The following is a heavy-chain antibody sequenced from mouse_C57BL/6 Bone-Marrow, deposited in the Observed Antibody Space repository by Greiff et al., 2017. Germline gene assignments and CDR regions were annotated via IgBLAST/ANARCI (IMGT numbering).Heavy chain of an antibody. CDR2: INPNNGGT. Sequence: EVQLQQSGPELVKPGASVKISCKASGYTFTDYYMNWVKQSHGKSLEWIGDINPNNGGTSYNQKFKGKATLTVDKSSSTAYMELRSLTSEDSAVYYCARWIAQATFAYWGQGTLVTVSA. D-gene: IGHD3-2*02. CDR1: GYTFTDYY. CDR3: ARWIAQATFAY. V-gene: IGHV1-26*01. J-gene: IGHJ3*01.